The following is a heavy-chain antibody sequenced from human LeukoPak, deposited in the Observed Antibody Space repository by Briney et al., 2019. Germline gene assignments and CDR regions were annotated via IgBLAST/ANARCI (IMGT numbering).Heavy chain of an antibody. CDR3: AKPAYSSRLGYFDY. J-gene: IGHJ4*02. Sequence: GGTQRLFCGASVHIFNSCAKRGAPDAPGKGRECGSAISGNCGSTYYADSVKGRYTISRDNSKNTLYLQMNSLRAEDTAVYYCAKPAYSSRLGYFDYWGQGTLVTVSS. CDR2: ISGNCGST. V-gene: IGHV3-23*01. CDR1: VHIFNSCA. D-gene: IGHD6-19*01.